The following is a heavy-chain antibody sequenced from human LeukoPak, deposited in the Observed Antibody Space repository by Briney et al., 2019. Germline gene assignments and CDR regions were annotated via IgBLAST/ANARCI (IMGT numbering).Heavy chain of an antibody. CDR2: INPNSGGT. Sequence: ASVKVSCKASGYTFTGYYKHWVRQAPGQGLEWMGWINPNSGGTNFAQKSQGRVTMTRDTSISTAYMELSSLTSDDTAVYYCARVGFGSGSYYDAFDIWGQGTMVAVSS. J-gene: IGHJ3*02. V-gene: IGHV1-2*02. D-gene: IGHD3-10*01. CDR3: ARVGFGSGSYYDAFDI. CDR1: GYTFTGYY.